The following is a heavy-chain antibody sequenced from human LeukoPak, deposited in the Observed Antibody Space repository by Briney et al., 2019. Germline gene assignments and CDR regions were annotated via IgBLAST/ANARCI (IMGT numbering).Heavy chain of an antibody. J-gene: IGHJ3*02. CDR3: ARDLFDVVVTANI. CDR1: GFIVSSNY. Sequence: GGSLRLSCAASGFIVSSNYMSWVRQAPGKGLEWVSAIDSGGSTDYADSVKGRFTISRDNSKNTLYLQMNSLRAEDTAVYYCARDLFDVVVTANIWGQGTTVTVSS. CDR2: IDSGGST. V-gene: IGHV3-66*01. D-gene: IGHD2-21*02.